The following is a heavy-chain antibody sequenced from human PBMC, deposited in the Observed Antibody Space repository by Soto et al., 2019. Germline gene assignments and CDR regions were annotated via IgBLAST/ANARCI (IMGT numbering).Heavy chain of an antibody. V-gene: IGHV1-69*04. D-gene: IGHD3-16*01. Sequence: PGQGLEWMGRINSILGISNYAQKFQGRIAITADKSTNSGYMELSSLRSEDTAVYYCARGPVRGMGGDSWGQGTLVTVSS. CDR2: INSILGIS. J-gene: IGHJ5*01. CDR3: ARGPVRGMGGDS.